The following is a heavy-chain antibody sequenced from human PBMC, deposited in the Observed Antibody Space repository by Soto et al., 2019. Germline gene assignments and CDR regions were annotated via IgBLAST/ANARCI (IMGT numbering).Heavy chain of an antibody. D-gene: IGHD3-22*01. CDR1: GYGFTNYG. Sequence: QVQLVQSGAEVKKPGASLKVSCKASGYGFTNYGISWVRQAPGQGLEWMGWISTYNGNAEYAQTVQGRVTMTTDTYTSTVYMELRSLRSDDTAVYYCARLVEGVYEGDFDHWGQGTLVTVSS. J-gene: IGHJ4*02. CDR3: ARLVEGVYEGDFDH. V-gene: IGHV1-18*01. CDR2: ISTYNGNA.